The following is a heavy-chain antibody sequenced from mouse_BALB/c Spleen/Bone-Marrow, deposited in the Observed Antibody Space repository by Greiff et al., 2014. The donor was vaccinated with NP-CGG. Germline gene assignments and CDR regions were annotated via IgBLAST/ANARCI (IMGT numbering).Heavy chain of an antibody. CDR2: INPYNDGT. V-gene: IGHV1-14*01. J-gene: IGHJ3*01. D-gene: IGHD2-4*01. CDR3: ARDGDYVWFPY. Sequence: VQLQQPGPELVKPGASVKMSCKASGYTFTSYVMHWVKQKPGQGLEWIGHINPYNDGTKYNENFKGKATLTSDKSSSTAYMELSSLTSEDSAVYYCARDGDYVWFPYWGQGTLVTVSA. CDR1: GYTFTSYV.